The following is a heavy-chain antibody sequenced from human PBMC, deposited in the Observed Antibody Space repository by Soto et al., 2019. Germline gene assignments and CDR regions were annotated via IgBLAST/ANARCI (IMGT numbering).Heavy chain of an antibody. CDR1: GYTFSSCD. CDR2: ISGSGDST. J-gene: IGHJ4*02. V-gene: IGHV3-23*01. D-gene: IGHD1-26*01. CDR3: ANSQELNLVGPDYFDY. Sequence: EVQLLESGGGLVQPGGSLRLSCAASGYTFSSCDMSWVRQAPGKGLEWVSIISGSGDSTFYADSVKGRFTISRDNSKNRVYVSMNGLRAAVTAVEYCANSQELNLVGPDYFDYWCQGILVTVSS.